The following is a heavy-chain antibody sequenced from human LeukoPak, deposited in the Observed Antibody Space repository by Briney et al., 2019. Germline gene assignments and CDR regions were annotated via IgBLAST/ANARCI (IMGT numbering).Heavy chain of an antibody. V-gene: IGHV4-61*01. J-gene: IGHJ4*02. CDR2: IYYSGST. Sequence: PSETLSLTCTVSGGSVSSGSYYWRWIRQPPGKGLEWIGYIYYSGSTNYNPSLKSRVTISVDTSKNQFSLKLSSVTAADTAVYYCASVRDYGDSRGPTTDYWGQGTLVTVSS. CDR1: GGSVSSGSYY. D-gene: IGHD4-17*01. CDR3: ASVRDYGDSRGPTTDY.